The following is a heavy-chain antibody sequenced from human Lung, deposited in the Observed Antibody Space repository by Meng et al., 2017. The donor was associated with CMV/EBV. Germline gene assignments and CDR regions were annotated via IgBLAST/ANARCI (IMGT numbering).Heavy chain of an antibody. J-gene: IGHJ4*02. CDR3: ARVSGHLITMILYYFDS. CDR1: GYTFTSYG. V-gene: IGHV1-18*01. D-gene: IGHD3-22*01. CDR2: ISTYNDNT. Sequence: ASVXVSXKASGYTFTSYGISWVRQAPGQGLEWMGWISTYNDNTNYAQKLQDRVTMTTDTSKSTAYMELRSLRSDDTAVYYCARVSGHLITMILYYFDSWGQRTLVTVSS.